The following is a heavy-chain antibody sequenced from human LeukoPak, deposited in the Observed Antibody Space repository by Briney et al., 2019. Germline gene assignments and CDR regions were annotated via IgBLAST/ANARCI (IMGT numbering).Heavy chain of an antibody. CDR2: ISCDGSNK. Sequence: GGSLRLSCAASGFTFSSYGMHWVRQAPGKGLEWVAVISCDGSNKYYADSVKGRFTISRDNSKNTLYLQMNSLRAEDTAVYYCASHQESELGSAVAGLTYYYYGMDVWGQGTTVTVSS. CDR3: ASHQESELGSAVAGLTYYYYGMDV. D-gene: IGHD6-19*01. V-gene: IGHV3-30*03. CDR1: GFTFSSYG. J-gene: IGHJ6*02.